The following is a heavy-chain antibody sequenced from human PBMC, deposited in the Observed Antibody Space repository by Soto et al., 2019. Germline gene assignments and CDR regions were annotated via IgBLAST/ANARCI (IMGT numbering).Heavy chain of an antibody. CDR3: ARHVPNMIPYGMDV. J-gene: IGHJ6*02. CDR2: IYPGDSDT. V-gene: IGHV5-51*01. Sequence: EVQLVQSGAEVGKPGESLKISCKGSGYSFATYWIAWVRQMPGKGLEWMGIIYPGDSDTRYSPSFQGQVTISADRSTSTAYLQWSSLKASDSAMYYCARHVPNMIPYGMDVWGQGTTVTVSS. D-gene: IGHD3-16*01. CDR1: GYSFATYW.